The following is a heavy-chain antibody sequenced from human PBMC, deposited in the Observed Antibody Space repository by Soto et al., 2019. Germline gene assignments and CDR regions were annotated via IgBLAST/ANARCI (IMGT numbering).Heavy chain of an antibody. CDR3: ARDRGSAYGSGGGYYGMDV. J-gene: IGHJ6*02. D-gene: IGHD3-10*01. CDR1: GGSISSGGYY. V-gene: IGHV4-31*03. Sequence: PSETLSLTCTVSGGSISSGGYYWSWIRQHPGKGLEWIGYIYYSGSTYYNPSLKSRVTISVDTSKNQFSLKLSSVTAADTAVYYCARDRGSAYGSGGGYYGMDVWGQGTTVTVSS. CDR2: IYYSGST.